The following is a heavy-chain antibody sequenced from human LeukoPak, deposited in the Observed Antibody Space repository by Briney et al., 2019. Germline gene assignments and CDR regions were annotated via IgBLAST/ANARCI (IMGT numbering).Heavy chain of an antibody. CDR3: ARDSPPPQLWQPLDY. D-gene: IGHD5-18*01. V-gene: IGHV3-21*01. CDR2: ISSSSSYI. Sequence: GGSLRLSCAASGFTFSSYSMNWVRQAQGKGLEWVSSISSSSSYIYYADSVKGRFTISRDNAKNSLYLQMNSLRAEDTAVYYCARDSPPPQLWQPLDYWGQGTLVTVSS. CDR1: GFTFSSYS. J-gene: IGHJ4*02.